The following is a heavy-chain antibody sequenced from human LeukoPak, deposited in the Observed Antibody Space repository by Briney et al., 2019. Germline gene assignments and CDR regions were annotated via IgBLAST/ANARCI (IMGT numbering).Heavy chain of an antibody. CDR1: GYTFTGYY. J-gene: IGHJ4*02. CDR2: INPNSGGT. CDR3: ARGPRNLGYCSGGSCYTDTD. D-gene: IGHD2-15*01. V-gene: IGHV1-2*02. Sequence: ASVKVSCKASGYTFTGYYMHWVRQAPGQGLEWMGWINPNSGGTNYAQKFQGRVTMTRDTSISTAYMELSSLRSEDTAVCYCARGPRNLGYCSGGSCYTDTDWGQGTLVTVSS.